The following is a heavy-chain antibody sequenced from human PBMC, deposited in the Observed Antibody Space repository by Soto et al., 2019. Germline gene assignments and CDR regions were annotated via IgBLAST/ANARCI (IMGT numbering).Heavy chain of an antibody. CDR2: ISAYNGHT. V-gene: IGHV1-18*01. CDR3: ARANIVVVPAANVDY. CDR1: GYTFTSYG. D-gene: IGHD2-2*01. J-gene: IGHJ4*02. Sequence: QVQLVQSGAEVKKPGASVKVSCKASGYTFTSYGISWVRQAPGQGLEWMGWISAYNGHTNYAQKLQGRVTMTTGTSTSPAYMELRSLRSDDTAVYYCARANIVVVPAANVDYCGQGTLVTVSS.